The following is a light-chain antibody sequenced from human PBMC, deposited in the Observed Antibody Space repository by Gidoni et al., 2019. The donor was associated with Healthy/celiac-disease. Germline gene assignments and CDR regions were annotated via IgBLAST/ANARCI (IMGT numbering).Light chain of an antibody. Sequence: SYELPQPLSVSVALGQTARITCGGNNIGSKNVHWYQQKPGQAPVLVSYRDSNRPSGIPERFSGSNSGNTATLTISRAQAGDEADYYCQVWDSSTVVFGGGTKLTVL. CDR3: QVWDSSTVV. CDR1: NIGSKN. J-gene: IGLJ2*01. CDR2: RDS. V-gene: IGLV3-9*01.